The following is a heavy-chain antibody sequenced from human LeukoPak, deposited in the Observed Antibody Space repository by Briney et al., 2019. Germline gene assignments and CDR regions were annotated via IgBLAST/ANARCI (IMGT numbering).Heavy chain of an antibody. CDR3: ARNEGYYYDSSDYYNY. V-gene: IGHV1-69*05. CDR2: IIPIFGTA. Sequence: SVKVSCKASGGTFSSYDISWVRQAPGQGLEWMGGIIPIFGTANYAQKFRGRVTITTDESTSTAYMELSSLRSEDTAVYYCARNEGYYYDSSDYYNYWGQGTLVTVSS. D-gene: IGHD3-22*01. CDR1: GGTFSSYD. J-gene: IGHJ4*02.